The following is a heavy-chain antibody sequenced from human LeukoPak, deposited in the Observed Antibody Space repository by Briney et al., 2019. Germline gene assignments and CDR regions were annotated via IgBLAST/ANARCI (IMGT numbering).Heavy chain of an antibody. V-gene: IGHV3-23*01. CDR3: AKGGWGSYFGY. CDR2: ISGSGGST. Sequence: GGSLRLSCAASGLTFSSYAMSWVRQAPGKWLGWVSAISGSGGSTYYADSVKGRFTISRDNSKNTLYLQMNSLRAEDTAVYYCAKGGWGSYFGYWGQGTLVTVSS. D-gene: IGHD2-15*01. J-gene: IGHJ4*02. CDR1: GLTFSSYA.